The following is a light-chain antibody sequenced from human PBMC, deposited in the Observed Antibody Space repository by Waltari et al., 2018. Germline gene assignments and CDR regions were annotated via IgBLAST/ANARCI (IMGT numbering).Light chain of an antibody. V-gene: IGKV1-5*03. CDR3: QQYISYPYT. J-gene: IGKJ2*01. Sequence: DIQMTQSPSTLSASVGDRVTITCRASQSISSWLAWYQQKPGKAPKLLIDKASSLESGVPSRFSGSGSGTDFTLTISSLQPDDFATYYCQQYISYPYTFGQGTKLEIK. CDR2: KAS. CDR1: QSISSW.